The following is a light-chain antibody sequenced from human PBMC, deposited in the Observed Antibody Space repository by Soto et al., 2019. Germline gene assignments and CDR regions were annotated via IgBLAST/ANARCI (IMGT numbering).Light chain of an antibody. V-gene: IGKV1-5*03. J-gene: IGKJ1*01. CDR2: RTS. CDR3: QHSYNYPWT. Sequence: DIQMTQSPSTLSASVGDRVTITCRASQSIGTWLAWYQQKPGLAPKLLISRTSNLESGVPSRFSGSGSGTEFTLTIHSLQPDDFASYFCQHSYNYPWTFGQGTKVEFK. CDR1: QSIGTW.